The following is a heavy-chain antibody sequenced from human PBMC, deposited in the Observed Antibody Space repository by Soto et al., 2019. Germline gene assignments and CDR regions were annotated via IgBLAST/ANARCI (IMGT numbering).Heavy chain of an antibody. CDR2: ISYDGSNK. Sequence: GGSLRLSCAASGFTFSSYAMHWVRQAPGKGLEWVAVISYDGSNKYYADSVKGRFTISRDNSKNTLYLQMNSLRAEDTAVYYCARDRRDYDYVWGSYRGFDYWGQGTLVTVSS. CDR3: ARDRRDYDYVWGSYRGFDY. CDR1: GFTFSSYA. V-gene: IGHV3-30-3*01. J-gene: IGHJ4*02. D-gene: IGHD3-16*02.